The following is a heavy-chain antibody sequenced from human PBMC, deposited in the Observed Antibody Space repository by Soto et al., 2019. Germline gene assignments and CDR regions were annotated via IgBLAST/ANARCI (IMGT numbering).Heavy chain of an antibody. V-gene: IGHV4-39*01. D-gene: IGHD2-8*01. CDR1: GGSISSSSYY. J-gene: IGHJ5*02. CDR3: ARMVSVSQWGINPDP. Sequence: QLQLQESGPGLVKPSETLSLTCTVSGGSISSSSYYWGWIRQPPGKGLEWIGSIYYSGSTYYNPSLKSRVTISVDTSKNQFSLKLSSVTAADTAVYYCARMVSVSQWGINPDPWGQGTLVTVSS. CDR2: IYYSGST.